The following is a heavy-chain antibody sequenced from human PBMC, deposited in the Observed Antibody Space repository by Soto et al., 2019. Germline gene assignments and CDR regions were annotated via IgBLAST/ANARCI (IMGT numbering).Heavy chain of an antibody. V-gene: IGHV1-46*01. CDR2: INPSGGST. J-gene: IGHJ6*02. D-gene: IGHD2-21*02. CDR1: GCTFTSYY. Sequence: ASVKVSCKASGCTFTSYYMHWVRQAPGQGLEWMGIINPSGGSTSYAQKFQGRVTMTRDTSTSTVYMELSSLRSEDTAVYYCATSYCGGDCYANYYYYGMDVWGQGTTVTVSS. CDR3: ATSYCGGDCYANYYYYGMDV.